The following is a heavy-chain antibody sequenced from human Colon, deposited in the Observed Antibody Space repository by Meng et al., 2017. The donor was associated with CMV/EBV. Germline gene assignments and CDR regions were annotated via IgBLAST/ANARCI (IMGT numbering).Heavy chain of an antibody. V-gene: IGHV1-2*02. CDR2: INPNSGGT. J-gene: IGHJ5*02. D-gene: IGHD2-2*01. Sequence: ASVKVSCKTSGYTFTGYYMHWVRQAPGQGVEWMGWINPNSGGTSYAQKFQGRVTMTRDTSISTAYMELSRLRSDDTAVYYCARAGVVVRGGLKFDPWGQGTLVTVSS. CDR3: ARAGVVVRGGLKFDP. CDR1: GYTFTGYY.